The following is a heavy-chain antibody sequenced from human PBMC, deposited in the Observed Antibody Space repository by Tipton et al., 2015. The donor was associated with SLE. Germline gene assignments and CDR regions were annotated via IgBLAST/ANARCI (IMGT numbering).Heavy chain of an antibody. Sequence: TLSLTCAVYGGSFSGYYWSWIRQPPGKGLEWIGEINHSGSTNYNPSLKSRVTISVDTSKNQFSLKLSSVTAADTAVYYCARGESRSCIAARPGFDYWGQGTLVTVSS. J-gene: IGHJ4*02. V-gene: IGHV4-34*01. D-gene: IGHD6-6*01. CDR1: GGSFSGYY. CDR3: ARGESRSCIAARPGFDY. CDR2: INHSGST.